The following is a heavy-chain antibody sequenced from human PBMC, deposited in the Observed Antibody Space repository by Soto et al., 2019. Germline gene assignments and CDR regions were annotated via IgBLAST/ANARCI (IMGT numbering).Heavy chain of an antibody. J-gene: IGHJ4*02. D-gene: IGHD3-10*01. CDR1: GYTFSNYD. CDR2: VNPNTGDT. V-gene: IGHV1-8*01. CDR3: AKVSRKGSAIDFDY. Sequence: QVQLVQSGAELKKPGASVKVSCKDSGYTFSNYDRNWVRQATGQGPEWIGWVNPNTGDTGYAQKFQGRVTLTTDISTTTAYMELTSLRSEDTAIYYCAKVSRKGSAIDFDYWGQGTLITVSS.